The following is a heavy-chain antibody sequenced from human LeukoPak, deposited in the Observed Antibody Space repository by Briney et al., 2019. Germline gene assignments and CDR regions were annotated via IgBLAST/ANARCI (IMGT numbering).Heavy chain of an antibody. Sequence: GGSLRLSCAGSGFTFTNYWMHWVRQAPGKGLMWVSRINGDVTHTDYAESAKGRFTTPRDNAKSTVYLQMSSLRAEDTAVYYCARAAANGASFYGLWGQGTLVTVSS. D-gene: IGHD1-26*01. J-gene: IGHJ4*02. CDR2: INGDVTHT. CDR3: ARAAANGASFYGL. V-gene: IGHV3-74*01. CDR1: GFTFTNYW.